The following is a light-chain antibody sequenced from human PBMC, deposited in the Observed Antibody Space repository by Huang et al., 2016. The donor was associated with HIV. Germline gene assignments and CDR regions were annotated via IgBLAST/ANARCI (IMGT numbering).Light chain of an antibody. CDR3: QQRYNWLT. CDR2: DAS. J-gene: IGKJ4*01. Sequence: EIVLTQSPATLALSPGERATLSCRASQSVTTYLDWYQQKPGQAPRLLISDASNRATGIPARFSGSGSGTDFTLTISSLEPEDSAVYYCQQRYNWLTFGGGTKVEIK. CDR1: QSVTTY. V-gene: IGKV3-11*01.